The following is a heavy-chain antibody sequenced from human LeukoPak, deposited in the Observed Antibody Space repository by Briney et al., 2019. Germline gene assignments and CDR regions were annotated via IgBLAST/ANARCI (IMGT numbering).Heavy chain of an antibody. D-gene: IGHD1-26*01. CDR2: ISSSTSYI. CDR3: ATAVGATAVFDY. V-gene: IGHV3-21*01. Sequence: GGSLRLSCAASGFTFSSYSVNWVRQAPGKGLEWVSSISSSTSYIYYADSVKGRFTISRDNAKNSLYLQMNSPRAEDTAVYYCATAVGATAVFDYWGQGTLVTVSS. J-gene: IGHJ4*02. CDR1: GFTFSSYS.